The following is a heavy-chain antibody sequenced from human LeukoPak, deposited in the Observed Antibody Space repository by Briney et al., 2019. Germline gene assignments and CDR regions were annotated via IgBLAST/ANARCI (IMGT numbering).Heavy chain of an antibody. J-gene: IGHJ4*02. CDR3: ARRAGAYSHPYDY. D-gene: IGHD4/OR15-4a*01. CDR2: ISSSSSYI. Sequence: PGGSLRLSCAASGFTFSSYSMNWVRQAPGKGLGWVSSISSSSSYIYYADSVKGRFTISRDNAKNTLYLQMNSLRAEDTAVYYCARRAGAYSHPYDYWGQGTLVTVSS. V-gene: IGHV3-21*04. CDR1: GFTFSSYS.